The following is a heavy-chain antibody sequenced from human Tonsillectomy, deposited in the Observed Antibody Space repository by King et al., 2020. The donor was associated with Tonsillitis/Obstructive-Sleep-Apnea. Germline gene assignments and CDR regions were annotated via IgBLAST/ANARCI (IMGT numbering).Heavy chain of an antibody. D-gene: IGHD2-21*02. Sequence: VQLVESGGGLVQPGGSLRLSCAASGFTFSSYAMSWVRQAPGKGLEWVSSISGSGGSTYYADSVKGRFTISRDNSKNTLYLQMNSLRADDTGVYYCAKMVGVAVVTAIMACHYWGQGTLVTVSS. J-gene: IGHJ4*02. V-gene: IGHV3-23*04. CDR3: AKMVGVAVVTAIMACHY. CDR1: GFTFSSYA. CDR2: ISGSGGST.